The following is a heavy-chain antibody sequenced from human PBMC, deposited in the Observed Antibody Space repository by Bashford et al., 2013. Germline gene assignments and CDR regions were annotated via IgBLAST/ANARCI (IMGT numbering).Heavy chain of an antibody. J-gene: IGHJ5*02. CDR2: INHSGST. CDR1: VGSFEWLRN. CDR3: ARFSSYGDHPYFDP. D-gene: IGHD4-17*01. Sequence: ETXPSPALVRMVGSFEWLRNWVAGVRQPPRKGLEWIGEINHSGSTNYNPSLKSRVTISVDTSKNQFSLKLSSVTAADTAVYYCARFSSYGDHPYFDPWGQGTLVTVSS. V-gene: IGHV4-34*01.